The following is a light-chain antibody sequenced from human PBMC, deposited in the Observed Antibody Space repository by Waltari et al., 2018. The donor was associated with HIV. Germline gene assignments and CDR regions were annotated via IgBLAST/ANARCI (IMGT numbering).Light chain of an antibody. CDR2: GYN. CDR1: GSHLGADYH. J-gene: IGLJ3*02. CDR3: HSYDSSLDGWV. Sequence: QSVLTQPPSVSGAPGQRVTISCTGSGSHLGADYHVNWYQQLPGTAPKLLNYGYNNRPSGVPDRFSGTNASTSASLAITGLQAEDEADYYCHSYDSSLDGWVFGGGTKLTVL. V-gene: IGLV1-40*01.